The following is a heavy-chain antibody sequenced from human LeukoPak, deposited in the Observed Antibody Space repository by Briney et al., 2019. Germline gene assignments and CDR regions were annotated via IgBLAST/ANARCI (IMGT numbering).Heavy chain of an antibody. J-gene: IGHJ3*02. CDR3: AGTYYYDKGAFDI. V-gene: IGHV3-23*01. Sequence: GGSLRLSCAASGFTFSSYGMSWVRQAPGKGLEWVSAISGNGGSTYYADSVKGRFAISRDTSKNTLYLQMNSLRAEDTAVYYCAGTYYYDKGAFDIWGQGTMVTVSS. D-gene: IGHD3-22*01. CDR1: GFTFSSYG. CDR2: ISGNGGST.